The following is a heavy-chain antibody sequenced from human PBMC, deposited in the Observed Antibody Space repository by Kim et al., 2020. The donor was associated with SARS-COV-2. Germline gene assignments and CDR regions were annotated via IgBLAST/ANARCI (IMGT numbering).Heavy chain of an antibody. Sequence: SETLSLTCAVYGGSFSGYYWSWIRQPPGKGLEWIGEINHSGSTNYNPSLKSRVTISVDTSKNQFSLKLSSVTAADTAVYYCASIDSSGYYFFDYWGQGTLVTVSS. CDR1: GGSFSGYY. V-gene: IGHV4-34*01. J-gene: IGHJ4*02. D-gene: IGHD3-22*01. CDR2: INHSGST. CDR3: ASIDSSGYYFFDY.